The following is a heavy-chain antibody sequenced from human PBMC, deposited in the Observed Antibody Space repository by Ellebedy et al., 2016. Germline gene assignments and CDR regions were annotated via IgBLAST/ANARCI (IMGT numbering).Heavy chain of an antibody. CDR1: GYTFTSYD. D-gene: IGHD5-18*01. Sequence: ASVKVSCKASGYTFTSYDINWVRQATGQGLEWMGWINAGNGNTKYSQKFQGRVTITRDTSASTAYMELSSLRSEDTAVYYCARGGGSGYSYEVYWGQGTLVTVSS. V-gene: IGHV1-3*01. CDR2: INAGNGNT. J-gene: IGHJ4*02. CDR3: ARGGGSGYSYEVY.